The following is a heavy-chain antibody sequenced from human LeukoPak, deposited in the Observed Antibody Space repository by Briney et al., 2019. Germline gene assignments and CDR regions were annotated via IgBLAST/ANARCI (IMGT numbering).Heavy chain of an antibody. CDR2: IYYSGST. CDR3: ARHGDDSSGYYLDY. CDR1: GGSISSYY. J-gene: IGHJ4*02. V-gene: IGHV4-59*08. Sequence: SETLSLTCTVSGGSISSYYWSWIRQPPGKGLERIGYIYYSGSTNYNPSLKSRVTISVDTSKNQFSLKLSSVTAADTAVYYCARHGDDSSGYYLDYWGQGTLVTVSS. D-gene: IGHD3-22*01.